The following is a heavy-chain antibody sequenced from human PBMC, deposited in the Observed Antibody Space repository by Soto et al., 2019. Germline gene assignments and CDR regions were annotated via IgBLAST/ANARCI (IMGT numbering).Heavy chain of an antibody. CDR3: AKDKERGGYDSDFDY. Sequence: EVQLLESGGGLIQPGGSLRLSCAASGFTFGTYGMGWLRQAPGKGLEWVSTITGGNAYYAASVKGSFTISRDNYKNTLYLQMSSLRVEDTALYYCAKDKERGGYDSDFDYWGQGTLVTVSS. CDR2: ITGGNA. V-gene: IGHV3-23*01. J-gene: IGHJ4*02. CDR1: GFTFGTYG. D-gene: IGHD3-3*01.